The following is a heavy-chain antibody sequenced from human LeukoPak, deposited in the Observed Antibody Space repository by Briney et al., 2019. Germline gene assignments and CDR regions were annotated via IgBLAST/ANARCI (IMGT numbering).Heavy chain of an antibody. CDR1: GGSFSGYY. D-gene: IGHD6-19*01. J-gene: IGHJ4*02. CDR2: VNHSGST. CDR3: ARGHDSSGWYFDY. V-gene: IGHV4-34*01. Sequence: PSETLSLTCAVYGGSFSGYYWSWIRQPPGKGLEWIAEVNHSGSTNYNPSLKSRVTKSVDTSKNQISLNLSSVTTADTAVYYCARGHDSSGWYFDYWGQGTLVTVSS.